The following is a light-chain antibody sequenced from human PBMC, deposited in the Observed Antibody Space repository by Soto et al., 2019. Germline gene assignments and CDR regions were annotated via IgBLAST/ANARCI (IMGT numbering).Light chain of an antibody. Sequence: EIVLAQSPGTLSLSPGERATLSCRASQSVTSSFLAWYQQRPGQSPRLLIYGASSRATGIPDRFSGSGSGTDFTLTINRLEPEDFAVYYCQQYGSSPPTVGQGTRLDIK. J-gene: IGKJ5*01. CDR1: QSVTSSF. CDR2: GAS. V-gene: IGKV3-20*01. CDR3: QQYGSSPPT.